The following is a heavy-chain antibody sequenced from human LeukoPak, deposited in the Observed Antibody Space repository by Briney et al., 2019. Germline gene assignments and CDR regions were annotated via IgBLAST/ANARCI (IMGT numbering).Heavy chain of an antibody. CDR3: VRDLT. J-gene: IGHJ4*02. CDR1: GFSFGTSA. CDR2: ITTNGRST. V-gene: IGHV3-64D*06. D-gene: IGHD4/OR15-4a*01. Sequence: PGGSLRLSCSASGFSFGTSAMHWVRQAPGKGPQFVSAITTNGRSTYYADSVKGRFTISRDNSKSTLDLQMSSLRAEDTAVYYCVRDLTWGQGTLVTVSS.